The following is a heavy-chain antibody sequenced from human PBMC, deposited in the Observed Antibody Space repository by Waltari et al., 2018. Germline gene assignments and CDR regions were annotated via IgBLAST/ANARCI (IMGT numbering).Heavy chain of an antibody. CDR2: ISHTGST. J-gene: IGHJ5*02. CDR1: GGSISSTNW. V-gene: IGHV4-4*02. CDR3: ARARYFGSLFAWFDP. Sequence: QVQLQESGPGLVKPSGTLSLTCAVSGGSISSTNWWTWVRQPPGQGLEWIGEISHTGSTDYNLSLKSRVTISVDNSKNQFSLKLNSVTAADTAVYYCARARYFGSLFAWFDPWGQGTLVNVSS. D-gene: IGHD1-20*01.